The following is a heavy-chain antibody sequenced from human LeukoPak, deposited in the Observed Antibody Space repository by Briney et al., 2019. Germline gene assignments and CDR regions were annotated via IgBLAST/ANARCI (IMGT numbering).Heavy chain of an antibody. CDR2: VSDSGAST. J-gene: IGHJ4*02. Sequence: GGSLRLSCEASGFTFNTYAMTWVRQAPGKGLEWVSAVSDSGASTYYAVSVKGRFTISRGNSKNTLYLQMNSLRVDDTALYYCAKQTYSGWSSSFDHWGQGTLVAVSS. D-gene: IGHD6-19*01. CDR3: AKQTYSGWSSSFDH. CDR1: GFTFNTYA. V-gene: IGHV3-23*01.